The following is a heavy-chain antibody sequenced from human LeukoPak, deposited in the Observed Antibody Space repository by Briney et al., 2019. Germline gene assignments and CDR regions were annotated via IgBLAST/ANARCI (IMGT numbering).Heavy chain of an antibody. CDR2: IRSSGDIT. CDR1: GFTFKTYA. D-gene: IGHD3-10*01. Sequence: GGSLRLSCAASGFTFKTYAMSWVRHAPGKGLEGVSGIRSSGDITYYADSVKGRFTISRDNPMNTLYLQMNSLRAEDTAVYYCAKEVRESAWFYFDYWGQGTLATVSS. J-gene: IGHJ4*02. CDR3: AKEVRESAWFYFDY. V-gene: IGHV3-23*01.